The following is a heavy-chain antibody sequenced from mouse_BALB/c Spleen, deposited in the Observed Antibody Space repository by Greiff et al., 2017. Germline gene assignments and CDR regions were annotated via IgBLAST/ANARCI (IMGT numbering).Heavy chain of an antibody. Sequence: QVQLQQSGAELVRPGTSVKVSCKASGYAFTNYLIEWVKQRPGQGLEWIGVINPGSGGTNYNEKFKGKATLTADKSSSTAYMQLSSLTSDDSAVYFCARPFTTATRGFAYWGQGTLVTVSA. CDR3: ARPFTTATRGFAY. CDR1: GYAFTNYL. CDR2: INPGSGGT. D-gene: IGHD1-2*01. V-gene: IGHV1-54*01. J-gene: IGHJ3*01.